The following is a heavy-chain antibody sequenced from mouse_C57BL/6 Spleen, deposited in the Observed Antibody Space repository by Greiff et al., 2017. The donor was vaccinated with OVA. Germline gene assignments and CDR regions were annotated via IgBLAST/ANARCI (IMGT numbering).Heavy chain of an antibody. CDR3: ARDPDY. J-gene: IGHJ4*01. CDR2: IDPSDSYT. CDR1: GYTFTSYW. V-gene: IGHV1-59*01. Sequence: VKLQQPGAELVRPGTSVKLSCKASGYTFTSYWMHWVKQRPGQGLEWIGVIDPSDSYTNYNQKFKGKATLTVDTSSSTAYMQLSSLTSEDSAVYYCARDPDYWGQGTSVTVSS.